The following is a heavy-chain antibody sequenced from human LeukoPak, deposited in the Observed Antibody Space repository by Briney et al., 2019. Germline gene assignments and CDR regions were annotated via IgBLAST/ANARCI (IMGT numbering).Heavy chain of an antibody. CDR1: GYTLTELS. Sequence: ASVKVSCKVSGYTLTELSMHWVRQAPGKGLEWMGGFDPEDGETIYAQKFQGRVTMTEDTSTDTAYMELSSLRSEDTAVYYCARDLKDGSGSYYPVYYYYYMDVWGKGTTVTVSS. V-gene: IGHV1-24*01. CDR3: ARDLKDGSGSYYPVYYYYYMDV. J-gene: IGHJ6*03. D-gene: IGHD3-10*01. CDR2: FDPEDGET.